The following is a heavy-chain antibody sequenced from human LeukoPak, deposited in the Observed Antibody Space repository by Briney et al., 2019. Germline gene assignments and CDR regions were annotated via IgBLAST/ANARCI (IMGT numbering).Heavy chain of an antibody. CDR3: ARVASSWYSGYYYYMDV. Sequence: GASVKVSCKASGYTFTGYYMHWVRQAPGQGLEWMGWINPNSGGTNYAQKLQGRVTMTTDTSTSTAYMELRSLRSDDTAVYYCARVASSWYSGYYYYMDVWGKGTTVTVSS. CDR1: GYTFTGYY. CDR2: INPNSGGT. J-gene: IGHJ6*03. V-gene: IGHV1-2*02. D-gene: IGHD6-13*01.